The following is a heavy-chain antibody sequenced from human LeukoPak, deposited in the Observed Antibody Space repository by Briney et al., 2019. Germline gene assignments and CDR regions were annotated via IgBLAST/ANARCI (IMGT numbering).Heavy chain of an antibody. CDR1: GFTVSSNY. D-gene: IGHD6-19*01. J-gene: IGHJ4*02. Sequence: PGGSLRLSCAASGFTVSSNYLSWVRQAPGKGLEWVSLIYSGGSTFYADSVKSRFTISRDNSKNTLYLQMDSLRAEDTAVYYCARSTAVAAPFDYWGQGTLVTVSS. CDR2: IYSGGST. CDR3: ARSTAVAAPFDY. V-gene: IGHV3-53*01.